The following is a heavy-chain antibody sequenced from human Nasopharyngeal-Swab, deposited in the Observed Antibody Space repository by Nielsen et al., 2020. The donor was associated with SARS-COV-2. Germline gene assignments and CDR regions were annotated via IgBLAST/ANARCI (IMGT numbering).Heavy chain of an antibody. V-gene: IGHV5-51*01. CDR2: VYPGNSEV. Sequence: GGSLRLSCMASGYSFVNHWIGWVRQKPGKGLEWMGMVYPGNSEVAYSPSFQGQITISADKSINTAYLHWSSLRASDTAMYFCARRAARDGYNYEVDPWGQGTLVTVSS. CDR3: ARRAARDGYNYEVDP. CDR1: GYSFVNHW. J-gene: IGHJ5*02. D-gene: IGHD5-24*01.